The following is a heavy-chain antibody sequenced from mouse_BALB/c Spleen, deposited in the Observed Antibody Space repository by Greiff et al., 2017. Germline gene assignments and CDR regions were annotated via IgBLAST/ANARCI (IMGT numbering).Heavy chain of an antibody. V-gene: IGHV1-55*01. CDR2: IYPGSGST. D-gene: IGHD2-10*02. CDR1: GYNFTSYW. Sequence: VQLQQPGAELVKPGTSVKLSCKASGYNFTSYWINWVKLRPGQGLEWIGDIYPGSGSTNYNEKFKSKATLTVDTSSSTAYMQLSSLASEDSALYYCARLKYVYDYWGQGTTLTVSS. CDR3: ARLKYVYDY. J-gene: IGHJ2*01.